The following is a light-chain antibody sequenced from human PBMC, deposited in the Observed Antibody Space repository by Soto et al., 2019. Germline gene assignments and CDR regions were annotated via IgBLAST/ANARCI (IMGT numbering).Light chain of an antibody. CDR3: QSYDSSLSALHV. Sequence: HSALTQPPSVSGAPGQRVTISCTGSSSNIGAGYEVHWYQQFPGTAPKLLIYDNNNRPSGVPDRFSASKSGTSASLAITGLQAEDEADYYCQSYDSSLSALHVFGTGTKLTVL. CDR1: SSNIGAGYE. V-gene: IGLV1-40*01. J-gene: IGLJ1*01. CDR2: DNN.